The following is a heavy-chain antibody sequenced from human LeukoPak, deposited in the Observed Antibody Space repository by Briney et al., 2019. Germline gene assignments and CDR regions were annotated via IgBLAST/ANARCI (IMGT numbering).Heavy chain of an antibody. Sequence: SVKVSCKASGGTFSSYATSWVRQAPGQGLEWMGGIIPIFGTANYAQKFQGRVTITADESTSTAYMELSSLRSEDTAVYYCARESPYYDSSGYYSGHFDYWGQGTLVTVSS. J-gene: IGHJ4*02. CDR2: IIPIFGTA. V-gene: IGHV1-69*13. CDR3: ARESPYYDSSGYYSGHFDY. CDR1: GGTFSSYA. D-gene: IGHD3-22*01.